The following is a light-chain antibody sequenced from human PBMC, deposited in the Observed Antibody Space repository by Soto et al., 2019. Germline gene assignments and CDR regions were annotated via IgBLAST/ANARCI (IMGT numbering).Light chain of an antibody. CDR1: QSVSSN. Sequence: EIVMTQSPATLSVSPGERATLSCRASQSVSSNLVWYQQKPGQPPRLLIYNAYTRATGIPARFSGSGSGTEFTLTISGLQSEDFAVYYCQQYKNWPRTFGQGTKVEIK. CDR3: QQYKNWPRT. V-gene: IGKV3-15*01. J-gene: IGKJ1*01. CDR2: NAY.